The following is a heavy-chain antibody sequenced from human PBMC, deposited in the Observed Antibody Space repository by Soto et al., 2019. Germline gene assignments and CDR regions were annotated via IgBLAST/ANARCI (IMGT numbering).Heavy chain of an antibody. CDR2: INADNGKI. Sequence: QVQLLQSGAEVKNSGASVKVSCKASGYKFSTYVVHWVRQAPGQRPEWMGWINADNGKIKYSQKFQDRVTITRDKSASTAYMELSSLRSEDTAVYYCTYGMDVWGQGTKVIVSS. V-gene: IGHV1-3*01. J-gene: IGHJ6*02. CDR3: TYGMDV. CDR1: GYKFSTYV.